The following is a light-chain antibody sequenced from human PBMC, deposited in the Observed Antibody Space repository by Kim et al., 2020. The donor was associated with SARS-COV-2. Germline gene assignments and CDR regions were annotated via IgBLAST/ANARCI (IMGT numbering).Light chain of an antibody. CDR3: CAYAGSLVV. CDR1: SSEIDASDS. Sequence: QSALTQPRSVSGSPGQSVTISCTGASSEIDASDSVSWYQQHPGKAPKVMIYYVSERPSGVPERFSGSKSGNMASLTISGLQTEDEADYYCCAYAGSLVVFGGGSKLTVL. CDR2: YVS. V-gene: IGLV2-11*01. J-gene: IGLJ2*01.